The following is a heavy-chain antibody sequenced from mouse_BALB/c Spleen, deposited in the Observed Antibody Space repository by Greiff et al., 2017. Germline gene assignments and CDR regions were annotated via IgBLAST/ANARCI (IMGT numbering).Heavy chain of an antibody. CDR2: IYPSDSYT. D-gene: IGHD2-4*01. Sequence: VQLQQSGAELVKPGASVKLSCTASGFNIKDTYMHWVKQRPGQGLEWIGNIYPSDSYTNYNQKFKDKATLTVDKSSSTAYMQLSSPTSEDSAVYYCTRWDDYEFAYWGQGTLVTVSA. CDR1: GFNIKDTY. V-gene: IGHV1-69*02. J-gene: IGHJ3*01. CDR3: TRWDDYEFAY.